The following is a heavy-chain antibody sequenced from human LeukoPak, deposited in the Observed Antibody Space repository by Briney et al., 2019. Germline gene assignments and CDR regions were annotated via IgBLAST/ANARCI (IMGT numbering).Heavy chain of an antibody. CDR3: AKDARSFDWLFDH. CDR1: GFTFSSYG. Sequence: GGSLRLSCAASGFTFSSYGMSWVRQAPGKGLEWVAYVRSDGSHDSYADSVTGRFTISRDNSKNTLFLQMNSLRAEDTSMYYCAKDARSFDWLFDHWGQGILVTVSS. CDR2: VRSDGSHD. D-gene: IGHD3-9*01. V-gene: IGHV3-30*02. J-gene: IGHJ4*02.